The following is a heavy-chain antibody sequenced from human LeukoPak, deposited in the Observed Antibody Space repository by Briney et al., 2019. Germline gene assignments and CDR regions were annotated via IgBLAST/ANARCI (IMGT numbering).Heavy chain of an antibody. Sequence: GGSLRLSCAASGFTFSSYAMHWVRQAPGKGLEGVSYISSSGSTIYYADSVKGRFTISRDNAKNSLYLQMNSLRAEDTAVYYCAELGITMIGGVWGKGTTVTISS. CDR2: ISSSGSTI. CDR3: AELGITMIGGV. J-gene: IGHJ6*04. CDR1: GFTFSSYA. V-gene: IGHV3-48*03. D-gene: IGHD3-10*02.